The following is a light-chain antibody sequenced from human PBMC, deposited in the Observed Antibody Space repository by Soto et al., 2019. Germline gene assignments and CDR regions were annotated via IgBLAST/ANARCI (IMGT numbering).Light chain of an antibody. CDR3: KSYAGSNTYV. CDR2: EVV. CDR1: SSNIGAGYE. V-gene: IGLV1-40*01. Sequence: QSVLTQPPSVSGAPGQRVTISCIGGSSNIGAGYEVSWYQHHPGKAPRLIIYEVVQRPSGVPDRFSGSKSGNTASLTVSGPQAADEADYFCKSYAGSNTYVFGSGTKVTVL. J-gene: IGLJ1*01.